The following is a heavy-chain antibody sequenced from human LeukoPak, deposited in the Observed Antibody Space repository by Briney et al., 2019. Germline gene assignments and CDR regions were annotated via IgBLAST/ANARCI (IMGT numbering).Heavy chain of an antibody. CDR2: IYHSGST. D-gene: IGHD5-12*01. J-gene: IGHJ4*02. CDR1: GGSISSGGYY. CDR3: ARDRRKWLFDY. V-gene: IGHV4-30-2*01. Sequence: PSETLSLTCTVSGGSISSGGYYWSWIRQPPGKGLEWIGYIYHSGSTYYNPSLKSRVTISVDRSKNQFSLKLSSVTAADTAVYYCARDRRKWLFDYWGQGTLVTVSS.